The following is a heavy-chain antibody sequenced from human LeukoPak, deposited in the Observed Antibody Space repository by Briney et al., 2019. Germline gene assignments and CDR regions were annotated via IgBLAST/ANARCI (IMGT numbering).Heavy chain of an antibody. CDR1: GGTVSSYY. V-gene: IGHV4-59*02. J-gene: IGHJ3*01. CDR2: VHYTGNT. CDR3: ARERRYCTGTTCLPLGSLDL. D-gene: IGHD2-8*02. Sequence: PSGTLSLTCSVSGGTVSSYYWTWLRHPPGKALEWIGSVHYTGNTNYNPSIMSRVAISIDTSQPQFSLNVRSLTTADTALHYCARERRYCTGTTCLPLGSLDLWSQGTTVIVSS.